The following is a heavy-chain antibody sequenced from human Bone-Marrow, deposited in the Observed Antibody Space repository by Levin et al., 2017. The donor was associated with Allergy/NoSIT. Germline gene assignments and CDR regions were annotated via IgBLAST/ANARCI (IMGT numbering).Heavy chain of an antibody. CDR2: INPNSGAT. Sequence: AASVKVSCKASGYTFPGYSLNWVRRAPGQGLEWMGRINPNSGATNYAQKFHGRVTMTSDTSISTAYMELSSLRPDDTAVYYCARDASNWGASDSWGQGTLVTVSS. CDR3: ARDASNWGASDS. D-gene: IGHD7-27*01. V-gene: IGHV1-2*06. J-gene: IGHJ4*02. CDR1: GYTFPGYS.